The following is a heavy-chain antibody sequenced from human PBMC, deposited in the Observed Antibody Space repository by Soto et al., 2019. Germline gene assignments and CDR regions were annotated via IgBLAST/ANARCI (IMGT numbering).Heavy chain of an antibody. Sequence: QVQLVQSGAEVRKPGASVTVSCKASGYTFNRYAISWLRQAPGQGPEWMGWITGDTIEASYARKFQGRVTLTRNTSTSTVYMELRSLGDDDTAVYYCARGRPTDHWGQGTLVTVSS. CDR1: GYTFNRYA. CDR3: ARGRPTDH. V-gene: IGHV1-18*01. J-gene: IGHJ5*02. CDR2: ITGDTIEA.